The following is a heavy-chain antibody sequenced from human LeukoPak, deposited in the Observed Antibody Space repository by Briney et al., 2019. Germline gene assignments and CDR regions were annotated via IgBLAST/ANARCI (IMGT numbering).Heavy chain of an antibody. CDR1: GYTFTSYA. CDR2: INAGNGNT. J-gene: IGHJ3*02. CDR3: ARTVTKRAIDAFDI. Sequence: ASVKVSCKASGYTFTSYAMHWVRQAPGQRLEWMGWINAGNGNTKYSQKFQGRVTITRDTSASTDYMELSSLRSEDTAVYYCARTVTKRAIDAFDIWGQGTMVTVSS. D-gene: IGHD4-17*01. V-gene: IGHV1-3*01.